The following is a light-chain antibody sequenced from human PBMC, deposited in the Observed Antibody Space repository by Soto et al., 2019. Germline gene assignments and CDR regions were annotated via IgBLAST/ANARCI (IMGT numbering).Light chain of an antibody. V-gene: IGKV3D-20*02. CDR3: QQRSNWPLT. J-gene: IGKJ4*01. Sequence: EILLTQSPGTLSLSPGERATLSCRASQSVTSSYLAWYQQKPGQAPRLLIDGASSRATDIPDRFSGSGSGTDFTLTISSLEPEDFAVYYCQQRSNWPLTFGGGTKVDIK. CDR2: GAS. CDR1: QSVTSSY.